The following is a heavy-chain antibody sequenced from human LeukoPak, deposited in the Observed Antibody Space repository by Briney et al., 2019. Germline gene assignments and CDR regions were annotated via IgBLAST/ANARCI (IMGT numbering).Heavy chain of an antibody. CDR1: GFTFSSYW. Sequence: PGGSLRLSCAASGFTFSSYWMHWVRQAPGKGLVWVSCINTDGSSTSYADSVKGRFTISRDNAKNTLYLQMNSLRAEDTAVYYCARDRGDAFDIWGQGTMVTVSS. CDR3: ARDRGDAFDI. V-gene: IGHV3-74*01. J-gene: IGHJ3*02. D-gene: IGHD3-10*01. CDR2: INTDGSST.